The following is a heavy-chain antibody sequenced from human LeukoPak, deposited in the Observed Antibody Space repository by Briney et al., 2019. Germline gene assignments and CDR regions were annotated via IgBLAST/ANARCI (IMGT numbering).Heavy chain of an antibody. D-gene: IGHD1-14*01. J-gene: IGHJ4*02. CDR3: ATDLTTTRTYDY. V-gene: IGHV1-46*01. Sequence: ASVKVSCKASGYTFTSYYMHWVRQAPGQGLEWMGIINPSGGSTSYAQKFQGRVTMTEDTSTDTAYMELSSLRSEDTAVYYCATDLTTTRTYDYWGQGTLVTVSS. CDR2: INPSGGST. CDR1: GYTFTSYY.